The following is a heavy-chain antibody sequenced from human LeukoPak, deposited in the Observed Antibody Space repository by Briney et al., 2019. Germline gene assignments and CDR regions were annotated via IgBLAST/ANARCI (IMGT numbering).Heavy chain of an antibody. Sequence: GGSLRLSCAASGFILSNYWMSWVRQAPGKGLEGVANIKTDGSEKYYVDSVKGRFTISRDNPKNSLYLQMNSLRAEDTAIYYCARDVSVSGMDVWGQGTTVTVSS. CDR1: GFILSNYW. J-gene: IGHJ6*02. D-gene: IGHD5/OR15-5a*01. CDR3: ARDVSVSGMDV. V-gene: IGHV3-7*01. CDR2: IKTDGSEK.